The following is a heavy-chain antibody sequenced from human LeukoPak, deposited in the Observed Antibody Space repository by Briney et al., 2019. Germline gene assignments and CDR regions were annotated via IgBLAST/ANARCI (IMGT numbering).Heavy chain of an antibody. D-gene: IGHD5-24*01. CDR2: INAGNGNT. CDR3: ARDRGYNDFDY. CDR1: GYTFTDYF. Sequence: ASVKVSCKASGYTFTDYFMNWMRQAPGQRLEWMGWINAGNGNTKYSQKLQGRVTITRDTSSSTAYMQLSSLRSEDTAVYYCARDRGYNDFDYWGQGTLVTVSS. V-gene: IGHV1/OR15-3*02. J-gene: IGHJ4*02.